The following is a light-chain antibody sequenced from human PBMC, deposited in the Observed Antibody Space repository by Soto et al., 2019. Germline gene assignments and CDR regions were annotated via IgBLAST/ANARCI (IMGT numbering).Light chain of an antibody. J-gene: IGKJ1*01. CDR2: GAS. CDR1: QSVRRD. V-gene: IGKV3-15*01. Sequence: EIVMTQSPAALSLSPGERATLSYRATQSVRRDLAWYQQKPGQAPRLLIYGASTRATGIPARVSGSGSGTEFTLTISSLQSEDFAVYYCQQYNDWPRTFGQGTKVEI. CDR3: QQYNDWPRT.